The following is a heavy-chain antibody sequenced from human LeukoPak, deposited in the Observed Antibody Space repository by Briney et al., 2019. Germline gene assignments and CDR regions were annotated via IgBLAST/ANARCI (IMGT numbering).Heavy chain of an antibody. CDR3: ARDVMWAAGLRGGWFDP. Sequence: PSETLSLTCTVSGGSISSYYWSWIRQPPGKGLEWIGYIYYSGSTNYNPSLKSRVTISVDTSKNQFSLKLSSVTAADTAVYYCARDVMWAAGLRGGWFDPWGQGTLVTVSS. D-gene: IGHD6-13*01. CDR1: GGSISSYY. CDR2: IYYSGST. J-gene: IGHJ5*02. V-gene: IGHV4-59*01.